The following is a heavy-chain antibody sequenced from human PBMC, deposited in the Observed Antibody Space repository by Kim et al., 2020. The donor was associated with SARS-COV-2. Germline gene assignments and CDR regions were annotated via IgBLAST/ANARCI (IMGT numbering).Heavy chain of an antibody. CDR2: IYYSGST. J-gene: IGHJ5*02. CDR3: ARGGIAAAGTIRWFDP. CDR1: GGSISSGGYY. Sequence: SETLSLTCTVSGGSISSGGYYWSWIRQHPGKGLEWIGYIYYSGSTYYNPSLKSRVTISVDTSKNQFSLKLSSVTAADTAVYYCARGGIAAAGTIRWFDPWGQGTLVTVSS. V-gene: IGHV4-31*03. D-gene: IGHD6-13*01.